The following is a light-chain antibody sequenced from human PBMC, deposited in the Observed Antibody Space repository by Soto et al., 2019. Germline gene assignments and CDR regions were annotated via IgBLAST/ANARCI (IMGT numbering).Light chain of an antibody. CDR2: GAS. V-gene: IGKV3-15*01. Sequence: ELLSTPSPANLSVSPGDRDPLSFRASQSVSSNLAWYQQKPGQAPTLLIYGASTRATGIPARFSGSGSGTEFTLTISSLQSEDFAVYYCQQHNNWPPWTFGQGTKVDIK. CDR3: QQHNNWPPWT. CDR1: QSVSSN. J-gene: IGKJ1*01.